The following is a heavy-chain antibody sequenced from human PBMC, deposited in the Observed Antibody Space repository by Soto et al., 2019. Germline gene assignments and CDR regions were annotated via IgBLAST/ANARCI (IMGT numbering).Heavy chain of an antibody. V-gene: IGHV1-18*01. J-gene: IGHJ4*02. Sequence: QVHLAQSGAEVKKPGASVKVSCKASGYTFTSYGITWVRQAPGQGLEWMGWISAHNGNTDYAQKLQGRVIVTRDTSTSTAYMELRSLRYDDTAVYYCARGRYGDYWGQGALVTVSS. CDR3: ARGRYGDY. D-gene: IGHD1-1*01. CDR2: ISAHNGNT. CDR1: GYTFTSYG.